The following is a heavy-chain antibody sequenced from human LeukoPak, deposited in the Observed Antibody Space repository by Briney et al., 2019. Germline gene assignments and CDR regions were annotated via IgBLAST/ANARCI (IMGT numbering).Heavy chain of an antibody. CDR3: AKDKGYDFWSNYERDGMDV. CDR1: GFTFSSYA. J-gene: IGHJ6*02. CDR2: ISWNSGSI. Sequence: GGSLRLSCAASGFTFSSYAMHWVRQAPGKGLEWVSGISWNSGSIGYADSVKGRFTISRDNAKNSLYLQMNSLRAEDTALYYCAKDKGYDFWSNYERDGMDVWGQGTTVTVSS. V-gene: IGHV3-9*01. D-gene: IGHD3-3*01.